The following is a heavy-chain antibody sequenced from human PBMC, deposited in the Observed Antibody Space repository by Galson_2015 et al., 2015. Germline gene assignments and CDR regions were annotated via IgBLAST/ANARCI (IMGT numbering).Heavy chain of an antibody. CDR1: GFTFSAYW. CDR3: ARDIGAAGAVAGLDY. CDR2: INPAGGDK. V-gene: IGHV3-7*03. Sequence: SLRLSCATSGFTFSAYWMNWVRQAPGQGLEWVADINPAGGDKYYGDSVKARFTISRDNAKNPLFLQMNSLRAEDTAVYYCARDIGAAGAVAGLDYWGQGSLVTVSS. J-gene: IGHJ4*02. D-gene: IGHD6-19*01.